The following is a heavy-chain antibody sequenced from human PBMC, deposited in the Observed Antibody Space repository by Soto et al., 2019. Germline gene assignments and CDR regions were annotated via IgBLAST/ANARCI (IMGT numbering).Heavy chain of an antibody. CDR2: IGVRGNSA. J-gene: IGHJ3*01. D-gene: IGHD5-12*01. CDR3: VREDRGSFDF. CDR1: GFIFTNYA. V-gene: IGHV3-23*01. Sequence: PGGSLSLSCAASGFIFTNYAMNWVRQAPGKGLEWVSVIGVRGNSAYYADSVQGRFTISRDNSKNTLSLQMSSLTADDTAIYYCVREDRGSFDFWGRGTMVTVSS.